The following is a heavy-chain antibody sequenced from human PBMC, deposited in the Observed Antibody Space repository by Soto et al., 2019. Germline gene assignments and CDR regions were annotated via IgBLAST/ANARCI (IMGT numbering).Heavy chain of an antibody. CDR3: ARLFAGATGNWYFDL. Sequence: QVQLQQWGAGLLKPSETLSLTCAVYGGSFSGYYWSWVRQAPGTGLEWIGEITRYGTINYNPSLKSRVTMSLDTSKNQFSLRLNSVSDADAALYYCARLFAGATGNWYFDLWGRGTLVTVSS. CDR1: GGSFSGYY. D-gene: IGHD1-1*01. J-gene: IGHJ2*01. CDR2: ITRYGTI. V-gene: IGHV4-34*01.